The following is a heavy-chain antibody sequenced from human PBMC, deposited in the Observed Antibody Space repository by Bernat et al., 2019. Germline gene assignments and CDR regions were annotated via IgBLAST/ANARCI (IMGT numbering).Heavy chain of an antibody. D-gene: IGHD5-18*01. Sequence: EVLLVESGGGVVQPGGSLRLSCAASEFSVSTNYMSWVRQAPGKGLEWVSVIYSGGATYYGESVNGRFTISRDISKNSLHLQMNSLRVEDTAVYYCASAKWDTAMVTSWFDTWGQGTLVTVSS. J-gene: IGHJ5*02. CDR1: EFSVSTNY. V-gene: IGHV3-66*02. CDR3: ASAKWDTAMVTSWFDT. CDR2: IYSGGAT.